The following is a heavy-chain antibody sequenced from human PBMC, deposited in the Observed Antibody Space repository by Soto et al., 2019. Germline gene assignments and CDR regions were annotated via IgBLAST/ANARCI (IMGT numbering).Heavy chain of an antibody. CDR1: GGSISSSSYY. D-gene: IGHD6-19*01. CDR2: IYYSGNT. CDR3: ARILWSSGWSRFDP. V-gene: IGHV4-39*01. J-gene: IGHJ5*02. Sequence: QLQLQESGPGLVKPSETLSLTCSVSGGSISSSSYYWGWLRHPPVKGLEWVGSIYYSGNTYYNASLKSRVTISVDTSKNQFSLNLSSVTAADTAVYYCARILWSSGWSRFDPWGQGTLVIVSS.